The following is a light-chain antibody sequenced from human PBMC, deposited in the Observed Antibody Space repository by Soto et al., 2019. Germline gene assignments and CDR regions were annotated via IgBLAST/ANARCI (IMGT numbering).Light chain of an antibody. J-gene: IGLJ1*01. CDR3: SSYTSSSTLNYV. V-gene: IGLV2-14*01. CDR2: EVS. CDR1: SSDVGGYDF. Sequence: QSALTQPASVSGSPGQSITISCTGTSSDVGGYDFVSWYRHHPGKAPKLIISEVSNRLSGVSNRFSGSKSGNTASLTISGLQAEDEADYYCSSYTSSSTLNYVFGTGTKLTVL.